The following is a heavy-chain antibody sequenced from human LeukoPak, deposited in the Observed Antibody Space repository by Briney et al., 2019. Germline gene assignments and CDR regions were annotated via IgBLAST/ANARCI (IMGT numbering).Heavy chain of an antibody. J-gene: IGHJ4*02. V-gene: IGHV3-33*01. Sequence: GGSLRLSCAASGFSFRSNAMHWVRQAPGKGLEWLAIIWYDGSEKYSAGSVKGRFTISRDNSKNTLYLEMNSLRSDDTAVYYCARGGLSARPDYWGQGTLVTVSS. CDR1: GFSFRSNA. CDR3: ARGGLSARPDY. CDR2: IWYDGSEK. D-gene: IGHD6-6*01.